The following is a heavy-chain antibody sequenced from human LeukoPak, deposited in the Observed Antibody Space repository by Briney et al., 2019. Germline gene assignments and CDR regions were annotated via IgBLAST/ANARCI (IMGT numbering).Heavy chain of an antibody. V-gene: IGHV3-30*18. J-gene: IGHJ4*02. CDR2: ISYDGSNK. CDR1: GFTFSSYG. D-gene: IGHD5-18*01. Sequence: PGRSLRLFCAASGFTFSSYGMHSARQAPGKGREWEAVISYDGSNKYYADSVKGRFTICRDNSKTPLYLQMNSLRAEDTAVYYWAKLQLAMVTDCIDYWGQGTLVTVSS. CDR3: AKLQLAMVTDCIDY.